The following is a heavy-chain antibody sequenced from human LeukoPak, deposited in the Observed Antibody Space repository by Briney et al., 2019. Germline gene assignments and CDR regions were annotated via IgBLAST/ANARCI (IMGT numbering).Heavy chain of an antibody. CDR1: GYTFTSYG. Sequence: ASVNVSCTASGYTFTSYGISWVRQAPGQGLEWMGWISAYNGNTNYAQKLQGRVTMTTDTSTSTAYMELRSLRSDDTAVYYCARDSMVRGVIIHFDYWGQGTLVTVSS. D-gene: IGHD3-10*01. V-gene: IGHV1-18*01. CDR3: ARDSMVRGVIIHFDY. CDR2: ISAYNGNT. J-gene: IGHJ4*02.